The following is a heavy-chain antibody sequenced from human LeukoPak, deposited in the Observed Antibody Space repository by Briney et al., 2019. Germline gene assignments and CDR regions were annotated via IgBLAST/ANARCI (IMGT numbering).Heavy chain of an antibody. CDR1: GGSISSYY. V-gene: IGHV4-59*08. J-gene: IGHJ5*02. D-gene: IGHD3-3*01. CDR2: IYYSGST. CDR3: ARLGRQQTILDNWFDP. Sequence: KPSETLSLTCTVSGGSISSYYWSWIRQPPGKGLEWLGYIYYSGSTNYNPSLKSRVTISVDTSKNQFSLKLSSVTAADTAVYYCARLGRQQTILDNWFDPWGQGTLVTVSS.